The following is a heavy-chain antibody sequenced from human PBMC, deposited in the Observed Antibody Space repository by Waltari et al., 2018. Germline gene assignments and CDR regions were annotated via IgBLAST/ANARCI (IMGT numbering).Heavy chain of an antibody. V-gene: IGHV3-48*03. CDR1: GFFFRSYE. J-gene: IGHJ5*02. D-gene: IGHD6-13*01. CDR2: FRRNGTTI. Sequence: EVQLVESGGGLVQPGGSLRLSCVASGFFFRSYEMNWVRQAPGKGVEGVSDFRRNGTTIYSADTVKGRFTSSRDNARGSLYLKMNSLRVEDTALYYCARDKAAGGPWGQGTLVTVSS. CDR3: ARDKAAGGP.